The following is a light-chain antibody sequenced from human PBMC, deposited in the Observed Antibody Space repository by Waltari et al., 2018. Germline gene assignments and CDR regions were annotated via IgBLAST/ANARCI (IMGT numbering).Light chain of an antibody. CDR1: QSVSIY. CDR2: DAS. V-gene: IGKV3-11*01. Sequence: DIVLTQSPATLSLSPGERATLSCRASQSVSIYLAWYQQKPGQAPRLLIYDASTRATGIPDRFSGSGSGTDFTLTISALEPEDFAVYYCQQRINWARLTFGGGTKVEIK. CDR3: QQRINWARLT. J-gene: IGKJ4*01.